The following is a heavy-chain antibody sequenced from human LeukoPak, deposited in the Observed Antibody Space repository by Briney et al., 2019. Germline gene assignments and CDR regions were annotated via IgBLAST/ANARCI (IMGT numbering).Heavy chain of an antibody. CDR3: ARHTYSSSWYHENWFDP. CDR1: GGSISSSSYF. Sequence: PSETLSLTCTVSGGSISSSSYFWGWIRQPPGKGLEWIGSIYYSGSTYYNPSLKSRVTISVDTSKNQFSLKLSSVTAADTAVYYCARHTYSSSWYHENWFDPWGQGTLVTVSS. J-gene: IGHJ5*02. V-gene: IGHV4-39*01. CDR2: IYYSGST. D-gene: IGHD6-13*01.